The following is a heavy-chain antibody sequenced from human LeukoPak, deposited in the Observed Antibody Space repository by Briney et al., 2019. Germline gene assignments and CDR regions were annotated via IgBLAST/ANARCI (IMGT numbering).Heavy chain of an antibody. V-gene: IGHV3-66*01. CDR3: ARAYGDYRLTGFDY. CDR2: IYSGGST. CDR1: GFTVSSNY. D-gene: IGHD4-17*01. Sequence: GGSLRLSCAASGFTVSSNYMSWVRQAPGKGLEWVSVIYSGGSTYYADSVKGRLTISRDNSKNTLYLQMNSLRAEDTAVYYCARAYGDYRLTGFDYWGQGTLVTVSS. J-gene: IGHJ4*02.